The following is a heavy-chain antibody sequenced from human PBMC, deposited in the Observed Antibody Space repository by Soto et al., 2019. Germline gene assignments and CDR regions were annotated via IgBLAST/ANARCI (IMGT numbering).Heavy chain of an antibody. CDR3: AKDAVEYSIYGMDV. V-gene: IGHV3-23*01. D-gene: IGHD6-6*01. J-gene: IGHJ6*02. CDR1: VFTFSSYA. Sequence: GSLRLSCAASVFTFSSYAMSWVRQAPGKGLEWVSAISGSGVSTYYADSVKGRFTISRDNSKNTLYLQMNSLRAEDTAVYYCAKDAVEYSIYGMDVWGQGTTVTVSS. CDR2: ISGSGVST.